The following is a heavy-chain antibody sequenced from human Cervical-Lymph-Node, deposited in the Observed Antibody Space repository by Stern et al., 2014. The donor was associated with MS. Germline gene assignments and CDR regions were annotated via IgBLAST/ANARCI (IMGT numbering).Heavy chain of an antibody. CDR2: ISAHNGKT. J-gene: IGHJ4*02. V-gene: IGHV1-18*01. Sequence: VQLLESGAEVKKPGASVKVSCKASGHTTSSYGFTWVRQAPGQGLEWMGWISAHNGKTNYAQRFQGRVIMTTDSSTTTGYMELRRLRSDDTAVYYCATFTATAGTFNYWGQGTLVTVSS. CDR3: ATFTATAGTFNY. D-gene: IGHD6-25*01. CDR1: GHTTSSYG.